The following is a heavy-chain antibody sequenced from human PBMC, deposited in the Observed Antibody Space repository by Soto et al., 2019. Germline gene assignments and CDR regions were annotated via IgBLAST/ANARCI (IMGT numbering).Heavy chain of an antibody. D-gene: IGHD3-10*01. CDR3: ARDSPLPPGELLSLDY. Sequence: QVQLVESGGGVVQPGRSLRLSCAASGFTFSSYGMHWVRQAPGKGLEWVAVIWYDGSNKYYADSVKGRFTISRDNSKNTLYLQMNSLRAEDTAVYYCARDSPLPPGELLSLDYWGQGTLVTVSS. CDR1: GFTFSSYG. J-gene: IGHJ4*02. CDR2: IWYDGSNK. V-gene: IGHV3-33*01.